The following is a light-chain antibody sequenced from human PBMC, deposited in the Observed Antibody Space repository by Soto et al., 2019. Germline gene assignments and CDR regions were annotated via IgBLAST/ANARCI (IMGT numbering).Light chain of an antibody. CDR1: ALPKQY. CDR3: QSADTSGSYRNVV. CDR2: RDS. J-gene: IGLJ2*01. Sequence: SYELTQPPSVSVSPGQTARIPCSGDALPKQYAYWYQQKPGQAPVLVIYRDSERPSGIPERISGSSSGTTVTLTISGVQAEDEADYYCQSADTSGSYRNVVFGGGTKLTVL. V-gene: IGLV3-25*03.